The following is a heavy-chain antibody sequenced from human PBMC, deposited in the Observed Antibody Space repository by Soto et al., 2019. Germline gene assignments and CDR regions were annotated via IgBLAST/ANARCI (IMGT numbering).Heavy chain of an antibody. Sequence: GGSLRLSCAASGFTFSSYSMSWVRQAPGKGLEWVSAISGSGGSTYYADSVKGRFTISRDNSKNTLYLQMNSLRAEDTAVYYCAKDRPVDIVVVVAGPYFDYWGQGTLVTVSS. CDR3: AKDRPVDIVVVVAGPYFDY. CDR1: GFTFSSYS. CDR2: ISGSGGST. J-gene: IGHJ4*02. D-gene: IGHD2-15*01. V-gene: IGHV3-23*01.